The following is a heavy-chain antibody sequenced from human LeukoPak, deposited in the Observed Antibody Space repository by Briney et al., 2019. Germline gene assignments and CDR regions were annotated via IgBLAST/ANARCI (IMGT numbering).Heavy chain of an antibody. CDR1: GFTFSSYA. J-gene: IGHJ5*02. D-gene: IGHD6-13*01. V-gene: IGHV3-23*01. Sequence: GGSLRLSCAASGFTFSSYAMSWVRQAPGKGLEWISTISSSGGNTYYTNSVKGRFTISRDNSKNTLYLQMNSLKAEDTAVYSCARDPNYGSTWYVNWFDPWGQGTLVTVSS. CDR3: ARDPNYGSTWYVNWFDP. CDR2: ISSSGGNT.